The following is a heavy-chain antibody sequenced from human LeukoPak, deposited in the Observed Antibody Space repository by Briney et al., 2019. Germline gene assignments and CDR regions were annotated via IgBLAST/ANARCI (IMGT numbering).Heavy chain of an antibody. V-gene: IGHV3-23*01. Sequence: GGSLRLSCAASGFTYSSYAMSWVRQAPGKGLDWVSAISGSGGSTYYADSEKGRFTISRDNSKNTLYLQMNSLRAEDTAVYYCAKRIRPVTQLWPTGIDYWGQGTLVTVSS. J-gene: IGHJ4*02. D-gene: IGHD5-18*01. CDR3: AKRIRPVTQLWPTGIDY. CDR2: ISGSGGST. CDR1: GFTYSSYA.